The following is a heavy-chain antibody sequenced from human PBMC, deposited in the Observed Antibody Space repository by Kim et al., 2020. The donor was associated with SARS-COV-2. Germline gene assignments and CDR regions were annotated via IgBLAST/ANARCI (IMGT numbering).Heavy chain of an antibody. Sequence: GGSLRLSCAPSGFTFSSYAMSWVRQAPGKGLEWVSGTSGSGGSTYYADSVKGRFTISRDNSKNTLYLQMNSLRAEDTAVYYCVAQAAHYYGSGSYVGAFDIWGQGTMVTVSS. CDR3: VAQAAHYYGSGSYVGAFDI. V-gene: IGHV3-23*01. J-gene: IGHJ3*02. D-gene: IGHD3-10*01. CDR2: TSGSGGST. CDR1: GFTFSSYA.